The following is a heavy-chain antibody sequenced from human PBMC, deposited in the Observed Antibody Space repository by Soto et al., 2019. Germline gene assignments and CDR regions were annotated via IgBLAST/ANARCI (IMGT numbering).Heavy chain of an antibody. Sequence: RLSCSASGFTFSSYAMHWVRQAPGKGLEYVSAISSNGGSTYYADSVKGRFTISRDNSKNTLYLQMSSLRAEDTAVYYCVKAQLWLLHAFDIWGQGTMVTVSS. V-gene: IGHV3-64D*06. D-gene: IGHD5-18*01. CDR1: GFTFSSYA. CDR2: ISSNGGST. CDR3: VKAQLWLLHAFDI. J-gene: IGHJ3*02.